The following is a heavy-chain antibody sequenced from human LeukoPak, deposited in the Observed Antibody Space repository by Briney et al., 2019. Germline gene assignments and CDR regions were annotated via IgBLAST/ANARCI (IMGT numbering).Heavy chain of an antibody. Sequence: GGSLRLSCAASGFNFSGSAMHWVRQASGKGLEWVGRIRSKANSYATAYAASVKGRFPISRDDSKNTAYLQMNSLKTEDTAVFYCTRHWDSESHELPDAFDIWGRGTLVTVSS. CDR1: GFNFSGSA. D-gene: IGHD4-23*01. CDR2: IRSKANSYAT. CDR3: TRHWDSESHELPDAFDI. J-gene: IGHJ3*02. V-gene: IGHV3-73*01.